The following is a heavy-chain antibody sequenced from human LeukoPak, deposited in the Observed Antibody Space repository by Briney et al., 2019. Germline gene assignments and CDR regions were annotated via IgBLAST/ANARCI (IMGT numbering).Heavy chain of an antibody. Sequence: ASVKVSCKASGYTFTSYGISWVRQAPGQGLEWMGWISAYNGNTNYAQKLQGRVTMTTDTSTSTAYMELRSLRSDDTAVYYCARVVGGAYYYYYYMDVWGKGTTDTVSS. V-gene: IGHV1-18*01. J-gene: IGHJ6*03. CDR3: ARVVGGAYYYYYYMDV. CDR2: ISAYNGNT. D-gene: IGHD3-16*01. CDR1: GYTFTSYG.